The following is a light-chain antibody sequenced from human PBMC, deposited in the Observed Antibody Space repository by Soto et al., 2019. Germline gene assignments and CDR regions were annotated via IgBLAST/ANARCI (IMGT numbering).Light chain of an antibody. CDR3: QQLLSYPWT. Sequence: DIQMTQSPSTLSASLGDRVTITCRASQSISSWLAWYQQKPGKAPKLLIYKASSSESGVPSRFSGSGSGTEFTLTISSLQPEEFATYYCQQLLSYPWTVGQGTKVDI. CDR2: KAS. J-gene: IGKJ1*01. V-gene: IGKV1-5*03. CDR1: QSISSW.